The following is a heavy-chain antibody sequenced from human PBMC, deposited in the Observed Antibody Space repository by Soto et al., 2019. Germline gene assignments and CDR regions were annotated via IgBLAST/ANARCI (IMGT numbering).Heavy chain of an antibody. CDR3: ARLGLLDYYYYMDV. V-gene: IGHV3-7*01. J-gene: IGHJ6*03. CDR2: IKQDGSEK. D-gene: IGHD2-15*01. CDR1: GFTFSRYW. Sequence: GGSLRLSCATSGFTFSRYWMTWVRQAPGKGLEWVANIKQDGSEKFYVDSVKGRSTISRDNAKSSLYLQMNSLRAEDTAVYYCARLGLLDYYYYMDVWGKGTTVTVSS.